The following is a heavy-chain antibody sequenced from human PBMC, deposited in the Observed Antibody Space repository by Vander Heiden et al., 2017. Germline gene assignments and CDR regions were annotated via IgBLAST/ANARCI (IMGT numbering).Heavy chain of an antibody. D-gene: IGHD6-19*01. CDR2: IKSKTDGGTT. CDR1: GCTFSNAW. J-gene: IGHJ4*02. CDR3: TTDLRIAVAGTFY. Sequence: EGQLVESGGGLVKPGGSLRLSCAASGCTFSNAWMIWVRQAPGKGLEWVGRIKSKTDGGTTDYAAPVKGRFTISRDDSKNTLYLQMNSLKTEDTAVYYCTTDLRIAVAGTFYWGQGTLVTVSS. V-gene: IGHV3-15*01.